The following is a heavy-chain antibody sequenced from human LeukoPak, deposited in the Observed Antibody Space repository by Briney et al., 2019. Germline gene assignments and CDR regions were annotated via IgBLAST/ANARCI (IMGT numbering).Heavy chain of an antibody. CDR1: GGSFSGYY. D-gene: IGHD5-18*01. CDR3: ARDGYSYGYAY. J-gene: IGHJ4*02. CDR2: INHSGST. Sequence: PSETLSLTCAVYGGSFSGYYWSWIRQPPGKGLEWIGEINHSGSTNYNPSLKSRVTISVDTSKNQFSLKLSSVTAADTAVYYCARDGYSYGYAYWGQGTLVTVSS. V-gene: IGHV4-34*01.